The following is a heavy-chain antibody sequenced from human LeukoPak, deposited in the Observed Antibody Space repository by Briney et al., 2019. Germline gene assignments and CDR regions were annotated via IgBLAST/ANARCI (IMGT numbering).Heavy chain of an antibody. Sequence: GGSLRLSCAASGFTFSSYAMSWVRQAPGKGLEWVSAISGSGGSTYYADSVKGRFTISRDDSKNTLYLQMNSLRAEDTAVYYCAKDSVAGTGGFDYWGQGTLVTVSS. CDR1: GFTFSSYA. J-gene: IGHJ4*02. CDR3: AKDSVAGTGGFDY. CDR2: ISGSGGST. D-gene: IGHD6-19*01. V-gene: IGHV3-23*01.